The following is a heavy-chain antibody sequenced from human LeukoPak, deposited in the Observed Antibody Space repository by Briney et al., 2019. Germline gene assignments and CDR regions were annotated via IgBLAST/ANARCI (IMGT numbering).Heavy chain of an antibody. J-gene: IGHJ1*01. V-gene: IGHV3-20*04. CDR1: GLTFDDYG. D-gene: IGHD6-19*01. CDR2: INWNGGST. CDR3: ARVEYSSGWYEYFQH. Sequence: PGGSLRLSCAASGLTFDDYGMSWVRQAPGKGLEWVSGINWNGGSTGYADSVKGRFTISRDNAKNSLYLQMNSLRAEDTALYYCARVEYSSGWYEYFQHWGQGTLVTVSS.